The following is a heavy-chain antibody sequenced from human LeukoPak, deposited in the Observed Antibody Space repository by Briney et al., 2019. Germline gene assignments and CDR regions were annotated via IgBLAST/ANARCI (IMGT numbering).Heavy chain of an antibody. CDR2: INTYNGNA. Sequence: RASVKVSCKASGYTFTVYFMHWVRQAPGQGLEWMGWINTYNGNANSAQRFQDRVTMTRDTSTSTAYMDLRRLRSDDTAVYYCARDCNSGNCYSDSWGQGTLVTVSS. CDR3: ARDCNSGNCYSDS. CDR1: GYTFTVYF. J-gene: IGHJ4*02. V-gene: IGHV1/OR15-2*01. D-gene: IGHD2/OR15-2a*01.